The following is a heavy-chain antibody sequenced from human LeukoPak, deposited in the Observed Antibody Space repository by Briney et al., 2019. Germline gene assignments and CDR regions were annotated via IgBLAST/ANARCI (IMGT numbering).Heavy chain of an antibody. D-gene: IGHD2-15*01. V-gene: IGHV3-7*01. CDR1: EFTFSSYW. J-gene: IGHJ4*02. Sequence: GGSLRLSCTASEFTFSSYWMSWVRQAPGNGLEWVANIKQDGSEKYCMDSVKGRSTISRDNGKNSLYLQMNSLRAEDTAVYYCARERSALLEFDDWGQGTLVTVSS. CDR3: ARERSALLEFDD. CDR2: IKQDGSEK.